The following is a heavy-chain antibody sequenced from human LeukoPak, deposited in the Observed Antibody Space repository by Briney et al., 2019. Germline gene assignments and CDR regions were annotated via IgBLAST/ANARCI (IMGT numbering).Heavy chain of an antibody. D-gene: IGHD2-15*01. J-gene: IGHJ6*03. CDR2: IIPIFGTA. Sequence: VASVKVSCKASGGTFSSYAISWVRQAPGQGLEWMGGIIPIFGTANYAQKFQGRVTITTDESTSTAYMKLSSLRSEDTAVYYCARGRGSKHRNRYYYMDVWGKGTTVTVSS. CDR1: GGTFSSYA. CDR3: ARGRGSKHRNRYYYMDV. V-gene: IGHV1-69*05.